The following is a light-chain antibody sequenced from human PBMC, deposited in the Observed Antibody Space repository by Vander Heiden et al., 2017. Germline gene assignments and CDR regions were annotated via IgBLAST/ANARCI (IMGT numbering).Light chain of an antibody. CDR2: AAY. V-gene: IGKV1-27*01. CDR3: QKYNTGVT. J-gene: IGKJ3*01. CDR1: QGISNY. Sequence: DIQMTQSPSPLSASVGDTLTITCRASQGISNYLAWYQQRPGQVPKLLIYAAYTLQSGVPSRFSGGGSGTDFTLTISGLQPEDVATYYCQKYNTGVTFGPGTKVDLK.